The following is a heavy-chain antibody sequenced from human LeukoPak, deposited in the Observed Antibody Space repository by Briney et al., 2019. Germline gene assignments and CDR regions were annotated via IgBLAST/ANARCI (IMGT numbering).Heavy chain of an antibody. J-gene: IGHJ3*02. Sequence: GGSLRLSCAASGFTFSNYAMIWVRQAPGKGLEWVSGISGRGVTTYFADSVEGRFTTSRDNSKNTLYLQMNSLRAEDTAVYYCAKGGMTTVTTDAFDIWGQGTMVTVSS. D-gene: IGHD4-17*01. CDR1: GFTFSNYA. V-gene: IGHV3-23*01. CDR3: AKGGMTTVTTDAFDI. CDR2: ISGRGVTT.